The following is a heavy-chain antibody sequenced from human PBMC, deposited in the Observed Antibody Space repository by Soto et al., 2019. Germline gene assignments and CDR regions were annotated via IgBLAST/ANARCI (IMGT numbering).Heavy chain of an antibody. CDR2: VYSSGTS. D-gene: IGHD2-15*01. CDR1: GGSMNSYY. CDR3: ARYSPPKKSYDSNPGWFDP. V-gene: IGHV4-59*01. J-gene: IGHJ5*02. Sequence: QVQLRESGPGLVKTSETLSLTCTVSGGSMNSYYWSWIRQPPGKGLEWLGYVYSSGTSKYNVSLESRITMSLDTSRNQFSLSLNSVTAADTAVYFCARYSPPKKSYDSNPGWFDPWGQGTLVAVSS.